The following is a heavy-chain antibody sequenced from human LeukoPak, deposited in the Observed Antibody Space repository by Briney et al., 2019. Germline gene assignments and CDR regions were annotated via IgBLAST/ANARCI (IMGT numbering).Heavy chain of an antibody. D-gene: IGHD6-6*01. Sequence: GGSLRLSCAASGFTFSNAWMSWVRQAPGKGLEWVSAISGSGGSTYYADSVKGRFTISRDNSKNTLYLQMNSLRAEDTAVYYCAKVWQLVHEDYWGQGTLVTVSS. CDR2: ISGSGGST. CDR1: GFTFSNAW. CDR3: AKVWQLVHEDY. V-gene: IGHV3-23*01. J-gene: IGHJ4*02.